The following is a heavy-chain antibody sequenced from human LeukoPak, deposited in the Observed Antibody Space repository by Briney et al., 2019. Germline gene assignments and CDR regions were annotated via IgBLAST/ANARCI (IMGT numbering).Heavy chain of an antibody. V-gene: IGHV1-46*01. CDR1: GYTFTSYY. D-gene: IGHD3-10*01. J-gene: IGHJ5*02. CDR2: INPSGGST. CDR3: ARETAPYGSGTVAGFDP. Sequence: GASVKVSCKASGYTFTSYYMHWVRQAPGQGLEWMGIINPSGGSTSYAQKFQGRVTMTRDMSTSTVYMELSSLRSEDTAVYYCARETAPYGSGTVAGFDPWGQGALVTVSS.